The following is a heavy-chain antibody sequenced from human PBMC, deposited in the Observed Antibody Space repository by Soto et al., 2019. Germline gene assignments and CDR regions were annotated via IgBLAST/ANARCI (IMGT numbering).Heavy chain of an antibody. CDR1: GYSFSNYW. V-gene: IGHV5-51*01. Sequence: PGESLKISCKGSGYSFSNYWIGWVRQMPGKGLEWMGMIYPGDSDTRYSPSFQGQVTISADKSISTAYLQWNSLKASDTAMYYCSKSHVYGGGFNGLDPWGQGTLVTVSS. CDR3: SKSHVYGGGFNGLDP. CDR2: IYPGDSDT. J-gene: IGHJ5*02. D-gene: IGHD1-26*01.